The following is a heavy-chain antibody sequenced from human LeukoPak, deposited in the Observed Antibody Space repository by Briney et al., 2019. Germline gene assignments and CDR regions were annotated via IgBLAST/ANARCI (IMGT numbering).Heavy chain of an antibody. CDR1: GFTFSSYA. J-gene: IGHJ5*02. CDR2: ISYDGSNK. D-gene: IGHD3-3*01. CDR3: ARSVVIMNWFDP. V-gene: IGHV3-30*01. Sequence: GGSLRLSCAASGFTFSSYAMHWVRQAPGKGLEWVAVISYDGSNKYYADSVKGRFTISRDNSKNTLYLQMNSLRAEDTAVYYCARSVVIMNWFDPWGQGTLVTVSS.